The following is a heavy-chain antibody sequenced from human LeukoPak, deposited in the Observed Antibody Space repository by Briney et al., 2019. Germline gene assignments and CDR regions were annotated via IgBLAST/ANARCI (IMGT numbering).Heavy chain of an antibody. D-gene: IGHD3-22*01. Sequence: GGSLRLSCAASGFTFRCYAMNWVRQAPGKGLEWVSVISGSGDTTNYADSVKGRFPISRDNSKNTLYLQTNSLRAKDTAEYYCAKSITMIVVVVGNAFDIWGQGTMVTVSS. CDR1: GFTFRCYA. J-gene: IGHJ3*02. V-gene: IGHV3-23*01. CDR3: AKSITMIVVVVGNAFDI. CDR2: ISGSGDTT.